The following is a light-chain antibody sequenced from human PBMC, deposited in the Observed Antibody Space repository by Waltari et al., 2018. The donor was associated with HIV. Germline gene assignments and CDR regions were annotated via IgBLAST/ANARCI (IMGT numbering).Light chain of an antibody. V-gene: IGLV2-14*03. CDR2: DVA. Sequence: AVTQPASVSGLPGQSTTISCTGDDTDFSLYRFVSWYQQHSGKPPSLILSDVAIRASGVSDRFAGSRSGNTASLTISGLRAEYEGHYYCASFTGDNTVMFGGGTEVTVL. CDR3: ASFTGDNTVM. CDR1: DTDFSLYRF. J-gene: IGLJ3*02.